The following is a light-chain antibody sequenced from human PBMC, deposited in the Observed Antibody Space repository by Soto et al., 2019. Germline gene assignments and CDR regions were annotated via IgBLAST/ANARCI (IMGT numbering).Light chain of an antibody. J-gene: IGKJ1*01. Sequence: IKMTQSPSTLSAYVGDRVAITCRASQSIGIWLAWYQKKPGKAPRFLIYKASTLQTGVPSRFSGSGSGTEFTLTISSLQPDDFATYYCQQYNDYSWTFGQGTKVEIK. CDR2: KAS. V-gene: IGKV1-5*03. CDR3: QQYNDYSWT. CDR1: QSIGIW.